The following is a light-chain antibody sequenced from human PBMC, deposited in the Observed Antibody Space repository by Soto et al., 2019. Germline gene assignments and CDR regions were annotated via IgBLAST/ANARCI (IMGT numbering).Light chain of an antibody. Sequence: QPVLTQPPSVSEAPGQRVTISCTGSSSNIGAGYEAHWYQQVPGTAPKLLIYENNNRPSGVPDRLSGSKSGTSASLAITGLQAEDEAEYYCQSYDSSLSGYVFGTGNKLTVL. CDR2: ENN. CDR3: QSYDSSLSGYV. CDR1: SSNIGAGYE. J-gene: IGLJ1*01. V-gene: IGLV1-40*01.